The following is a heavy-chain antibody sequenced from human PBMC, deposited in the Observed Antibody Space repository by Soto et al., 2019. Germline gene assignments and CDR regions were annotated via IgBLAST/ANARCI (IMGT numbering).Heavy chain of an antibody. V-gene: IGHV3-30*18. J-gene: IGHJ6*01. D-gene: IGHD6-13*01. CDR1: VFTFSSYG. CDR2: ISYDGSNK. CDR3: AKDLGGAAAGAYYYYYYGMEV. Sequence: PGGSLRLSCASSVFTFSSYGMHWVRHSPGKWLEWVAVISYDGSNKYYADSVKGRFTISRDNSKNTLYLQMNSLRAEDTAVYYCAKDLGGAAAGAYYYYYYGMEVWGQGTTVTVSS.